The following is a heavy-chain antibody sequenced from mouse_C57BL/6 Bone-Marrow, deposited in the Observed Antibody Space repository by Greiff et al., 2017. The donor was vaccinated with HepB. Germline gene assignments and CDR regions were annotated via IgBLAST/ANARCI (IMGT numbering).Heavy chain of an antibody. D-gene: IGHD3-1*01. J-gene: IGHJ4*01. CDR2: IHPNSGST. Sequence: HVQLQQSWAELVKPGASVKLSCKASGYTFTSYWMHWVKQRPGQGLEWIGMIHPNSGSTNYNEKFKSKATLTVDKSSSTAYMQLSSLTSEDSAVYYCARWGYGDAMDYWGQGTSVTVSS. V-gene: IGHV1-64*01. CDR3: ARWGYGDAMDY. CDR1: GYTFTSYW.